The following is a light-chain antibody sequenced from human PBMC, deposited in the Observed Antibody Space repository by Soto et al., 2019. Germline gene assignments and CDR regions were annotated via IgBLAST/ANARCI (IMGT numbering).Light chain of an antibody. CDR1: NSNIESNY. J-gene: IGLJ1*01. CDR3: SSYAGNNIHYV. V-gene: IGLV1-47*01. Sequence: QAVLTQTPSASGTPGQRVTISCSGSNSNIESNYVYWYQQFPRTAPKLLIYKDDQRPSGVPDRFSGSKSGASASLAISRLRSEDEADYYCSSYAGNNIHYVFGTGTKLTVL. CDR2: KDD.